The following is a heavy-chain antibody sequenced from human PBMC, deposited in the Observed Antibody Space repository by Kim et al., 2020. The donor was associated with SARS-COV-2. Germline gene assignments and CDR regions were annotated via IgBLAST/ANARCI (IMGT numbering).Heavy chain of an antibody. CDR3: ARAHLTIYGMVEYMDV. CDR1: GGSISSGGYY. V-gene: IGHV4-31*03. Sequence: SETLSLTCIVPGGSISSGGYYWSWIRKHPGKGLEWIGYIYYSGSTYYNPSLKSRVTKSVDTFKNQFSLKLSSVTAADTAVYYCARAHLTIYGMVEYMDVLGRGTTVAVCS. J-gene: IGHJ6*02. CDR2: IYYSGST. D-gene: IGHD3-3*01.